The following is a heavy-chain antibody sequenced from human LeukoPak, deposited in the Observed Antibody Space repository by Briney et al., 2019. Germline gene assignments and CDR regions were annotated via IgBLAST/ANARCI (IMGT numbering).Heavy chain of an antibody. CDR2: INWNGGST. Sequence: GGSLRLSCAASGFTFDDYGMSWVRRAPGKGLEWVSGINWNGGSTGYADSVKGRFTISRDNAKNSLYLQMNSLRAEDTALYYCARGQYSSSWYAPDYWGQGTLVTVSS. J-gene: IGHJ4*02. CDR1: GFTFDDYG. CDR3: ARGQYSSSWYAPDY. D-gene: IGHD6-13*01. V-gene: IGHV3-20*04.